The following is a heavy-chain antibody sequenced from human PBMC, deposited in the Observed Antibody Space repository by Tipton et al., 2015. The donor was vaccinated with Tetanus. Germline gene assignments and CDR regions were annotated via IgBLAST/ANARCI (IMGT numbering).Heavy chain of an antibody. CDR3: VRGRGLGAYSFGFEH. D-gene: IGHD5-12*01. V-gene: IGHV4-30-2*01. J-gene: IGHJ4*02. CDR2: IYQTDST. CDR1: GGLITTGGYS. Sequence: TLSLTCTVSGGLITTGGYSWGWIRQLPGQGLEWLGYIYQTDSTYYNPSVRSRLTLSPQRSKNQVSLKLISVTAADTAVYFCVRGRGLGAYSFGFEHWGQGALVTVSS.